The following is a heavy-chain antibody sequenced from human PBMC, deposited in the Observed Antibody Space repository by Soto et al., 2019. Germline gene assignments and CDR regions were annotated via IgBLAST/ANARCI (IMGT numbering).Heavy chain of an antibody. D-gene: IGHD4-4*01. V-gene: IGHV3-30*18. CDR3: AKDTTEGSPDYYYGMDV. J-gene: IGHJ6*02. Sequence: PGGSLRLSCAASGFTFSRNGMHWVRQAPGKGLEWVAVISYDGSNKYYADSVKGRFTISRDNSKNTLYLQMNSLRAEDTAVYYCAKDTTEGSPDYYYGMDVWGQGTTVTVSS. CDR2: ISYDGSNK. CDR1: GFTFSRNG.